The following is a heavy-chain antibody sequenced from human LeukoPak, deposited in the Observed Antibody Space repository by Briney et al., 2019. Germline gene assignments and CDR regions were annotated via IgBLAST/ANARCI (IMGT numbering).Heavy chain of an antibody. D-gene: IGHD1-26*01. CDR2: ISGSGGIT. J-gene: IGHJ4*02. Sequence: GGSLRLSCAASGFTFSSYEMNWVRQAPGKGLEWVSAISGSGGITSYADSVKGRFTISRDNSKNTLYLQMNSLRAEDTAVYYCAKGDTTWELPHDYWGQGTLVTVSS. CDR1: GFTFSSYE. CDR3: AKGDTTWELPHDY. V-gene: IGHV3-23*01.